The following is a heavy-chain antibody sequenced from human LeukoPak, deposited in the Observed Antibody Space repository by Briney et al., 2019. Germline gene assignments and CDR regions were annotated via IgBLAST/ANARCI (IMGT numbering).Heavy chain of an antibody. J-gene: IGHJ4*02. CDR2: ISKSSALK. Sequence: GGSLRLSCVASGYDFSGYTFTWVRQAPGKGLEYVSSISKSSALKYYAESVRGRFTISRDNAENTLYLQMNSLRAEDTAVYYCARIAVTPDYWGQGTLVTVSS. D-gene: IGHD2-21*02. CDR1: GYDFSGYT. V-gene: IGHV3-21*01. CDR3: ARIAVTPDY.